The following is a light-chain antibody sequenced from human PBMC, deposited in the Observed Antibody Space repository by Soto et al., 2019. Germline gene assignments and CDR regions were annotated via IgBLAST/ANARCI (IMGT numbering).Light chain of an antibody. CDR1: QSVSSNY. V-gene: IGKV3-20*01. J-gene: IGKJ1*01. Sequence: EIVLTQSPGTLSLSPGDRATLSCRASQSVSSNYLAWYQLKPGQAPRLLIYTASNRATGIPDRFSGSGSGTDFTLTISRLEPEDFAVYYCQQYGSSPWTFGQGTKVDIK. CDR3: QQYGSSPWT. CDR2: TAS.